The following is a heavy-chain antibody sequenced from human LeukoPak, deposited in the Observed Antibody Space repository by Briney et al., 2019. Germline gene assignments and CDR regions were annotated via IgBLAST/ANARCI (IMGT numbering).Heavy chain of an antibody. D-gene: IGHD5-12*01. V-gene: IGHV4-59*01. J-gene: IGHJ3*01. CDR2: IYYSGST. Sequence: SETLSLTCTVSGGSISSYYWSWIRQPPGKGLEWIGYIYYSGSTNYNPSLKSRVTISVDTSKNQFSLKLSSVTAADTAVYYCASSGYDLAFDVWGQGTMVTVSS. CDR3: ASSGYDLAFDV. CDR1: GGSISSYY.